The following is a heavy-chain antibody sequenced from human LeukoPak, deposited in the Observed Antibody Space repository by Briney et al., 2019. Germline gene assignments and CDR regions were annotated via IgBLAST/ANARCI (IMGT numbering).Heavy chain of an antibody. Sequence: GASVKVSCKASGGTFSSYAISWVRQAPGQGLEWMGGIIPIFGTANYAQKFQGRVTITADESTSTAYMKLSSVTAADTAVYYCARHSSWSKKSPFDYWGQGTLVTVSS. V-gene: IGHV1-69*13. CDR2: IIPIFGTA. D-gene: IGHD6-6*01. CDR1: GGTFSSYA. CDR3: ARHSSWSKKSPFDY. J-gene: IGHJ4*02.